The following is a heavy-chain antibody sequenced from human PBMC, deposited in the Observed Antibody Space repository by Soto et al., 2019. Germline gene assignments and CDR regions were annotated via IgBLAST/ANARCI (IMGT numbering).Heavy chain of an antibody. D-gene: IGHD5-12*01. J-gene: IGHJ5*02. V-gene: IGHV1-18*01. CDR3: ARHHGPTTSENWFDP. CDR1: GYTFFTYD. CDR2: ISTYSGDT. Sequence: QVHLVQSGVEVKTPGASVKVSCQASGYTFFTYDISWVRQAPGQGLEWMGWISTYSGDTKYAQKFQGRVTMTTATSTTTAYMEPRSLRSADTAVYYCARHHGPTTSENWFDPWGQGTLVTVSS.